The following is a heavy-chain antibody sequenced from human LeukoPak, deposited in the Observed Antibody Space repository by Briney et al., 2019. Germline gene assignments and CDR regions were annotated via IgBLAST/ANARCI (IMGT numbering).Heavy chain of an antibody. J-gene: IGHJ3*02. V-gene: IGHV3-11*06. CDR3: AREMFDYNIIPKASGI. CDR1: GFRFSDSY. D-gene: IGHD4-11*01. CDR2: ISSGSTDS. Sequence: GGSLRLSCEASGFRFSDSYMSWSRQAPGKGLEWISDISSGSTDSNYADSVKGRFTISRDNAKNLLYLQLNSLRAEDTAVYYCAREMFDYNIIPKASGIWGQGTMVTVS.